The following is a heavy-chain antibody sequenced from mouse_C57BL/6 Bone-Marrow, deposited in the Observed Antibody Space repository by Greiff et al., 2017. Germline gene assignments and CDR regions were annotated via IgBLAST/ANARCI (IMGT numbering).Heavy chain of an antibody. Sequence: QVQLQQSGAELVKPGASVKMSCTASGYTFTSYWITWVKQRPGQGLEWIGDIYPGSGSTNYNEKFKSKATLTVDTSSSTAYLQLSSLTSEDSAVYYCARPYYGNYWYFDVWGRGTTVTVSS. D-gene: IGHD2-1*01. CDR2: IYPGSGST. J-gene: IGHJ1*03. V-gene: IGHV1-55*01. CDR3: ARPYYGNYWYFDV. CDR1: GYTFTSYW.